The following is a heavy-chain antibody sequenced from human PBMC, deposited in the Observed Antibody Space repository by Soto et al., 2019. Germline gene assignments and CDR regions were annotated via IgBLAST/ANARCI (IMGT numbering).Heavy chain of an antibody. J-gene: IGHJ6*02. V-gene: IGHV3-30*18. CDR3: AKEGVPIYYYYGMDV. CDR2: ISYDGSNK. CDR1: GFTFSSYG. Sequence: QPGGSLRLSCAASGFTFSSYGMHWVRQAPGKGLEWVAVISYDGSNKYYADSVKGRFTISRDNSKNTLYLQMNSLRAEDTAVYYCAKEGVPIYYYYGMDVWGQGTTVTVSS.